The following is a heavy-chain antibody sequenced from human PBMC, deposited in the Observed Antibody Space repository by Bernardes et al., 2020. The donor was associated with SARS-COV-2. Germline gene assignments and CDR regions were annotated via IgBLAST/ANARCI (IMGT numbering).Heavy chain of an antibody. CDR3: AREEYGGNSGSLDP. J-gene: IGHJ5*02. D-gene: IGHD2-21*02. V-gene: IGHV4-31*03. CDR1: GGSISSGGYY. Sequence: SETLSLTCTVSGGSISSGGYYWSWIRQHPGKGLEWIGYIYYRGRTYYNPSLKSRVTISVDTSKNQFSLKLSSVTAADTAVYYCAREEYGGNSGSLDPWGQGTLVTGSS. CDR2: IYYRGRT.